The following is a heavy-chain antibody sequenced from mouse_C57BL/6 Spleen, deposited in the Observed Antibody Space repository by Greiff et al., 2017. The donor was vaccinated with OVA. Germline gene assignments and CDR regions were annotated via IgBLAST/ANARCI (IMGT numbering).Heavy chain of an antibody. J-gene: IGHJ3*01. D-gene: IGHD1-1*01. CDR2: ISSGSSTI. V-gene: IGHV5-17*01. CDR1: GFTFSDYG. CDR3: ARQGANYGGFAY. Sequence: EVQLVESGGGLVKPGGSLKLSCAASGFTFSDYGMHWVRQAPEKGLEWVAYISSGSSTIYYADTVKGRFTISRDNAKNTLFLQMTSLRSEDAAMDYCARQGANYGGFAYWGQGTLVTVSA.